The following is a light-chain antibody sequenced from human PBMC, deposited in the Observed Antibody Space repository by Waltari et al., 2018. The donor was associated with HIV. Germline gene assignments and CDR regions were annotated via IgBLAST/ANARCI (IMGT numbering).Light chain of an antibody. CDR2: SNN. J-gene: IGLJ2*01. Sequence: QSVLTQPPSASGTPGQRVTISCSGSSSNIGSNTVNWYQQIPGTAPKLLIYSNNPRPSVVPDLFSGSKSATSSSLALIGLQSEDEADYYCAAWDDSLNAVVFGGGTKLTVL. CDR1: SSNIGSNT. V-gene: IGLV1-44*01. CDR3: AAWDDSLNAVV.